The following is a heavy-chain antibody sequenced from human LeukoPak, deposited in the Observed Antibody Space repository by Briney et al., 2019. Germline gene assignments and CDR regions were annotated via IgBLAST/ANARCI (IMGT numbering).Heavy chain of an antibody. Sequence: SETLSLTCTVSGGSISSYYWSWIRQPPGKGLEWIGSIYYSGSTYYNPSLKSRVTISVDTSKNQFSLKLSSVTAADTAVYYCARHFPHHAFDIWGQGTMVTVSS. J-gene: IGHJ3*02. CDR2: IYYSGST. CDR1: GGSISSYY. D-gene: IGHD3-3*02. V-gene: IGHV4-59*05. CDR3: ARHFPHHAFDI.